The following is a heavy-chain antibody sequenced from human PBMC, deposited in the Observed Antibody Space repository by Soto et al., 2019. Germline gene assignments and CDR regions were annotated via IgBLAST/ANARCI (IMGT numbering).Heavy chain of an antibody. J-gene: IGHJ5*02. V-gene: IGHV3-30*18. D-gene: IGHD4-17*01. CDR2: ISYDGSNK. Sequence: QVQLVESGGGMVQPGRSLRLSCAASGFTFSSYGMHWVRQAPGKGLEWVAVISYDGSNKYYADSVKGRFTISRDNSKNTLYLQMNSLRAEDTAVYYCAKDVSGALAPWGQGTLVTVSS. CDR1: GFTFSSYG. CDR3: AKDVSGALAP.